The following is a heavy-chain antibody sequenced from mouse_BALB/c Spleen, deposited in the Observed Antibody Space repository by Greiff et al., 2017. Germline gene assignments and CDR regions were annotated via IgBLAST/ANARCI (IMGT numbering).Heavy chain of an antibody. J-gene: IGHJ3*01. CDR3: ARANGNYEGGWFAY. V-gene: IGHV2-9*02. D-gene: IGHD2-1*01. CDR1: GFSLTSYG. CDR2: IWAGGST. Sequence: VMLVESGPGLVAPSQSLSITCTVSGFSLTSYGVHWVRQPPGKGLEWLGVIWAGGSTNYNSALMSRLSISKDNSKSQVFLKMNSLQTDDTAMYYCARANGNYEGGWFAYWGQGTLVTVSA.